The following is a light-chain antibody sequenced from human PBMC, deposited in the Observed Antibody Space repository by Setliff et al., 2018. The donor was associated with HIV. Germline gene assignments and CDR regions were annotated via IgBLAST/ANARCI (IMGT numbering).Light chain of an antibody. J-gene: IGLJ2*01. CDR1: NTGTKS. Sequence: YELTQPPSVSVAPGKTARITCGGNNTGTKSVHWYQQKPGQAPVLVVYDDRDRPSGIPERFSGANSGNTATLTISRVEAGDEADYYCQVWDSGSDHPVFGGGTQLTVL. V-gene: IGLV3-21*03. CDR2: DDR. CDR3: QVWDSGSDHPV.